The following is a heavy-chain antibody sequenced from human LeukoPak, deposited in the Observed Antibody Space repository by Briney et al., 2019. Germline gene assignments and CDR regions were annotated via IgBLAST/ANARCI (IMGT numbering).Heavy chain of an antibody. CDR2: ISSSSSYI. CDR3: ARGATYYYDSSGYYPTAAFDI. V-gene: IGHV3-21*01. CDR1: GFTFSSYS. D-gene: IGHD3-22*01. Sequence: GGSLRLSCAASGFTFSSYSMSWVRQAPGKWLEWVSSISSSSSYIYYADSVKGRFTISRDNAKNSLYLQMNSLRAEDTAVYYCARGATYYYDSSGYYPTAAFDIWGQGTMVTVSS. J-gene: IGHJ3*02.